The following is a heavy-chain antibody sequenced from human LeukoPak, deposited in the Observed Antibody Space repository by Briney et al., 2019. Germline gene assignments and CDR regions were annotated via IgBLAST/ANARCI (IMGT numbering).Heavy chain of an antibody. CDR2: INPNSGGT. CDR1: GYTFTGYY. Sequence: ASVKVSCKASGYTFTGYYMHWVRQAPGQGLEWMGWINPNSGGTNYAQKFQGRVNMTRDTSISTAYMELSRLRSDDTAVYYCARDIAVRVPAANYYYYGMDVWGQGTTVTVSS. V-gene: IGHV1-2*02. CDR3: ARDIAVRVPAANYYYYGMDV. D-gene: IGHD2-2*01. J-gene: IGHJ6*02.